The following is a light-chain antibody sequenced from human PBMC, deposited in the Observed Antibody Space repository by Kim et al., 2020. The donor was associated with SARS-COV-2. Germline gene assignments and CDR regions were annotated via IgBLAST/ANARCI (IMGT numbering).Light chain of an antibody. J-gene: IGKJ4*02. V-gene: IGKV3-11*01. CDR3: QQRSNWPRLT. CDR1: QSVSTY. CDR2: DAS. Sequence: EIVLTQSPPTLSLSPGERATLSCRASQSVSTYLAWYQQKPGQAPRLLIYDASNRATGVPARFSGSGSVTEFTLTISSLEPEDFAVYYCQQRSNWPRLTFGGGTKVDIK.